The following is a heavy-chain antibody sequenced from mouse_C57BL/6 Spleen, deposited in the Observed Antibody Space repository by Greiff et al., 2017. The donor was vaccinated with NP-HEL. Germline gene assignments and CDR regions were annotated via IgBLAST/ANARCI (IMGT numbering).Heavy chain of an antibody. CDR1: GYTFTDYY. CDR2: INPNNGGT. D-gene: IGHD2-3*01. J-gene: IGHJ4*01. V-gene: IGHV1-26*01. Sequence: EVQLQQSGPELVKPGASVKISCKASGYTFTDYYMNWVKQSHGKSLEWIGDINPNNGGTSYNQKFKGKATLTVDKSSSTAYMELRSLTSEDSAVYYCARGPYDAMDYWGQGTSVTVSS. CDR3: ARGPYDAMDY.